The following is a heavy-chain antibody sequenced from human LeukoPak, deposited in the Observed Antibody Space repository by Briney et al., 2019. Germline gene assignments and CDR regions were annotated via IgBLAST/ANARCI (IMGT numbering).Heavy chain of an antibody. CDR2: IRSKAYGGTT. D-gene: IGHD5-18*01. CDR3: TSPRRGYSYGYDY. V-gene: IGHV3-49*04. J-gene: IGHJ4*02. Sequence: GGSLRLSCTASGFTFGDYAMSWVRQAPGKGLEWVGFIRSKAYGGTTEYATSVKGRFTISRDDSKSIAYLQMNSLKTEDTAVYYCTSPRRGYSYGYDYWGQGTLVTVSS. CDR1: GFTFGDYA.